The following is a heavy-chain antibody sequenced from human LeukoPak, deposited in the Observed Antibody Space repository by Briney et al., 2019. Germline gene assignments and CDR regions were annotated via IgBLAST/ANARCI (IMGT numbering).Heavy chain of an antibody. CDR1: GFTFSNYA. Sequence: GGSLRLSCAASGFTFSNYAMHWVRQAPGKGLEWVAVTSYDESNKYYADSVKGRFTISRDNSKKTRYLQMNSLRGEDTAVYFCARVVVRSLSDYFEYWGQGTLVIVSS. J-gene: IGHJ4*02. CDR2: TSYDESNK. D-gene: IGHD1-26*01. V-gene: IGHV3-30*04. CDR3: ARVVVRSLSDYFEY.